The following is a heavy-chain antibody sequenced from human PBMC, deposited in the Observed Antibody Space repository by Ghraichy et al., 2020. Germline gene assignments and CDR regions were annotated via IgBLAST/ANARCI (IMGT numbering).Heavy chain of an antibody. CDR1: GFTFSSYA. V-gene: IGHV3-23*01. J-gene: IGHJ4*02. CDR3: AKDRNYDSSDLYYFDF. D-gene: IGHD3-22*01. Sequence: GGSLRLSCAASGFTFSSYAVSWVRQAPGKGLEWVSSINSGDSHTYYADAVRGRFTLSRDNSKKTLNLQMNSLRVEDTAVYYCAKDRNYDSSDLYYFDFWSQGTLVTVSP. CDR2: INSGDSHT.